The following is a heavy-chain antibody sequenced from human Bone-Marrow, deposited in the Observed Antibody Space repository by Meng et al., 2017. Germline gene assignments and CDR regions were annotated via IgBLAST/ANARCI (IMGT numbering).Heavy chain of an antibody. CDR3: TRDGYSDCSRTSCFDF. CDR1: GYTLSRYA. CDR2: ISTNNGNP. V-gene: IGHV7-4-1*02. Sequence: QGQLVQSGPELRKPGASVKVSWKASGYTLSRYAINWLRQAPGQGLEWMGWISTNNGNPTYAQGFTGRFVFSLDTSVSTAYLQISTLKADDTAVYYCTRDGYSDCSRTSCFDFWGQRTLVTVSS. J-gene: IGHJ4*02. D-gene: IGHD2-2*01.